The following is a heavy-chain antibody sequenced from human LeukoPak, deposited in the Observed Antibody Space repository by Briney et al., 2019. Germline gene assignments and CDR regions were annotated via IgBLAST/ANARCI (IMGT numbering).Heavy chain of an antibody. J-gene: IGHJ4*02. V-gene: IGHV3-53*05. D-gene: IGHD2-2*01. Sequence: GGSLRLSCAATGFTVSSNYMNWVRHARGKGLEWVSLIYSDDNTRYADSVKGRFTISRDNSKNTLYLQMNSLRPDDTAVYYCARSGRGSSTDYLDYWGQGTLVTVSS. CDR1: GFTVSSNY. CDR2: IYSDDNT. CDR3: ARSGRGSSTDYLDY.